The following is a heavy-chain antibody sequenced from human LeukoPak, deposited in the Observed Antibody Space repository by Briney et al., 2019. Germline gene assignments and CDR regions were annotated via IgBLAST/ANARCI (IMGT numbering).Heavy chain of an antibody. J-gene: IGHJ4*02. CDR3: ARYSSSWNYFDY. Sequence: ASVKVSCKASGYTFTSYAMHWVRQAPGQRLEWMGWINAGNGNTKYSQKFQGRVTITRDTSASTAYMELSSLRSEDTAVCYCARYSSSWNYFDYWGQGTLVTVSS. D-gene: IGHD6-13*01. V-gene: IGHV1-3*01. CDR1: GYTFTSYA. CDR2: INAGNGNT.